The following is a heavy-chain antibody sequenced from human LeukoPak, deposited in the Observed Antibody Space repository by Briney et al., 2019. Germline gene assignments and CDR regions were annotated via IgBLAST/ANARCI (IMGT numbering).Heavy chain of an antibody. D-gene: IGHD4-17*01. V-gene: IGHV4-4*07. CDR2: IYTSGST. CDR1: GGSISSYY. CDR3: ARTRGGYGDYTFDS. Sequence: SETLSLTCTVSGGSISSYYWSWIRQPAGKGLEWIGRIYTSGSTNYNPSLKSRVTMSVDTSKNQFSLKLNPVAAADTAVYYCARTRGGYGDYTFDSWGQGTLVTVSS. J-gene: IGHJ4*02.